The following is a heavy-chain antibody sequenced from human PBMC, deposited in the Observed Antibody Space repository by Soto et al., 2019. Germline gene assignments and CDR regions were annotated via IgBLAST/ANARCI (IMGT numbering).Heavy chain of an antibody. J-gene: IGHJ4*02. V-gene: IGHV3-53*04. D-gene: IGHD6-19*01. CDR2: IYSGGST. CDR1: GFTVSSNY. Sequence: GGSLRLSCAASGFTVSSNYMSWVRQAPGKGLEWVSVIYSGGSTYYADSVKGRFTISRHNSKNTLYLQMNSLRAEDTAVYYCAREGYSSGWPGSDYWGQGTLVTVSS. CDR3: AREGYSSGWPGSDY.